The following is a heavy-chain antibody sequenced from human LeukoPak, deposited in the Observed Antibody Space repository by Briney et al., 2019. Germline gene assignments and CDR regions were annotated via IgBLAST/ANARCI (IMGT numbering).Heavy chain of an antibody. CDR2: ISHDGREK. V-gene: IGHV3-30*04. CDR3: ARAVPGTENFDN. J-gene: IGHJ4*02. Sequence: GGSLRLSCAALGFTFSNYALHWARQAPVKGLAWVAVISHDGREKFYADSVKGRFTISRDNSKNTLYLQMNSLRPEDTAIYYCARAVPGTENFDNWGQGTLVPVSS. D-gene: IGHD6-19*01. CDR1: GFTFSNYA.